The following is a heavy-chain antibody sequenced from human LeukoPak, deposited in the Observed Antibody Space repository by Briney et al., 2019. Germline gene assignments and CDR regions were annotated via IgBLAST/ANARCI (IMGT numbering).Heavy chain of an antibody. CDR3: ARGTRTEIAAPFDY. CDR1: GGTFSSYA. CDR2: IIPTFGTA. V-gene: IGHV1-69*13. Sequence: ASVTVSCTASGGTFSSYAISWVRQAPGQGLEWMGGIIPTFGTANYAQKFQGRVTITADESTSTAYMELSSLRSEDTAVYYCARGTRTEIAAPFDYWGQGTLVTVSS. J-gene: IGHJ4*02. D-gene: IGHD6-13*01.